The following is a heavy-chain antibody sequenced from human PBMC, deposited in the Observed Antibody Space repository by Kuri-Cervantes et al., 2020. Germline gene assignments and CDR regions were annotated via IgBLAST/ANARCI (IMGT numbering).Heavy chain of an antibody. CDR1: GFTFSSYA. V-gene: IGHV3-21*01. J-gene: IGHJ6*02. CDR2: ISSSSSYI. CDR3: ARVVRDYYYGMDV. Sequence: GESLKISCAASGFTFSSYAMSWVRQAPGKGLEWVSSISSSSSYIYYADSVKGRFTISRDNAKNSLYLQMNSLRAEDTAVYYCARVVRDYYYGMDVWGQGTTVTVSS.